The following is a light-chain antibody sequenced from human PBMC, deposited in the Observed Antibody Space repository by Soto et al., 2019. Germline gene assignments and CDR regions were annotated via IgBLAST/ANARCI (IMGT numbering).Light chain of an antibody. Sequence: QSALTQPASVSGSPGQSITISCTGTSSDVAAYNYVSWYQQHPGKAPKLIIFEVSKRPSGVSNRFSGSKSGNTASLTLSELQAEDEADYYCSSYTTINTLVFGGGTKVTVL. J-gene: IGLJ2*01. CDR2: EVS. V-gene: IGLV2-14*01. CDR1: SSDVAAYNY. CDR3: SSYTTINTLV.